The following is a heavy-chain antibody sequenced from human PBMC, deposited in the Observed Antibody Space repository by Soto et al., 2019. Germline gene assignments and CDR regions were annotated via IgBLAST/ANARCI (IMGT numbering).Heavy chain of an antibody. Sequence: ASVKVSCKASGYTFTGYYMHWVRQAPGQGLEWMGLINPNSGGTNYAQKFQGWVTMTRDTSISTAYVELSRLRSDDTAVYYCARGLYSSTRIYGMDVWGQGTTVTVSS. CDR2: INPNSGGT. J-gene: IGHJ6*02. V-gene: IGHV1-2*04. D-gene: IGHD6-13*01. CDR1: GYTFTGYY. CDR3: ARGLYSSTRIYGMDV.